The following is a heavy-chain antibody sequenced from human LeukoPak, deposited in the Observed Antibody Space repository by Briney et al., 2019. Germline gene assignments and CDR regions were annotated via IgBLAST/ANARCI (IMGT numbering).Heavy chain of an antibody. D-gene: IGHD2-15*01. CDR2: IYYSGST. J-gene: IGHJ5*02. Sequence: PSQTLSLTCTVSGGSISSGDYYWSWIRQPPGKGLEWIGYIYYSGSTYYNPSLKSRVTISVDTSKNQFSLKLSSMTAADTAVVVVVAATPGWFDPWGQGTLVTVSS. CDR1: GGSISSGDYY. V-gene: IGHV4-30-4*03. CDR3: VAATPGWFDP.